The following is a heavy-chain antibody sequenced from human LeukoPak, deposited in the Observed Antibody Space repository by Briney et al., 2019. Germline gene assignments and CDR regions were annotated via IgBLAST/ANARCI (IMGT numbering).Heavy chain of an antibody. J-gene: IGHJ4*02. CDR3: ARDRKDFWSGYYTGTSWGFDY. CDR1: GFTFSSYW. CDR2: IKQDGSEK. D-gene: IGHD3-3*01. V-gene: IGHV3-7*01. Sequence: GGSLRLSGAASGFTFSSYWMSWVRQAPGKGLEWVANIKQDGSEKYYVDSVKGRFTISRDNAKNSLYLQMNSLRAEDTAVYYCARDRKDFWSGYYTGTSWGFDYWGQGTLVTVSS.